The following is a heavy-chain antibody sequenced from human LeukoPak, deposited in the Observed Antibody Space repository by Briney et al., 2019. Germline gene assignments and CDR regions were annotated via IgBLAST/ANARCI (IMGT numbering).Heavy chain of an antibody. CDR1: GYTLTELS. CDR2: FDPEDGET. D-gene: IGHD2-2*02. Sequence: ASVKVSCKVSGYTLTELSMHWVRQARGKGLEWMGGFDPEDGETIYAQKFQGRVTMTEDTSTDTAYMELSSLRSEDTAVYYCATAAAIPQYYFDYWGQGTLVTVSS. J-gene: IGHJ4*02. V-gene: IGHV1-24*01. CDR3: ATAAAIPQYYFDY.